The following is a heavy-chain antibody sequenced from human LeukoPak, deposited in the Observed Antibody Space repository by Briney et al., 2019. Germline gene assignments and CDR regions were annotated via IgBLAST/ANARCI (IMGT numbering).Heavy chain of an antibody. Sequence: GGSLRLSCAASGFTFSSSAMSWVRQAPGKGLEWVSNISGSGSGGSTYYVDSVKGRFTISRDNSKNTLFLQMNSLRAEDRAVYYCAKDSLRTVPKASFDSWGQGTLVTVSS. CDR1: GFTFSSSA. V-gene: IGHV3-23*01. J-gene: IGHJ4*02. CDR2: ISGSGSGGST. D-gene: IGHD2-2*01. CDR3: AKDSLRTVPKASFDS.